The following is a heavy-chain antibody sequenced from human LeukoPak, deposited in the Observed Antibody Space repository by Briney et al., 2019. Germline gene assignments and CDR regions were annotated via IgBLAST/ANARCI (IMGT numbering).Heavy chain of an antibody. V-gene: IGHV3-11*01. CDR1: GFIFSDYY. CDR3: ASGSSSVGY. J-gene: IGHJ4*02. CDR2: ISYTYSDI. D-gene: IGHD6-6*01. Sequence: GGSLRLSCAASGFIFSDYYMSWIRQTPGKGLEWISYISYTYSDIYYADSVRGRFTISRDNAKNSLYLQMNNLRAEDTAVYYCASGSSSVGYWGQGTRVTVSS.